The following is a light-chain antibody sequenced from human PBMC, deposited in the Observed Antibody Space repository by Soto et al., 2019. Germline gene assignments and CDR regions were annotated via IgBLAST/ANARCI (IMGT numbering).Light chain of an antibody. CDR3: QQTFSAPVT. V-gene: IGKV1-39*01. CDR1: QSISNF. CDR2: GAS. Sequence: DIQMTQSPSSLSASVGDRVTITCRASQSISNFLNWYQQQPGKAPGLLIYGASSLQSGVPSRFSGGGSGTDFILTINNLQPEDFATYYCQQTFSAPVTFGQGTKVEIK. J-gene: IGKJ2*01.